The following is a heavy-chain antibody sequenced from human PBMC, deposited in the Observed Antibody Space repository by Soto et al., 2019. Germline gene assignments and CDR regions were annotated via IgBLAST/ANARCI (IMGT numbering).Heavy chain of an antibody. J-gene: IGHJ6*02. CDR2: IGGSGSNT. CDR1: GFTFSNYA. CDR3: ARGVRYFDAPCGMAV. D-gene: IGHD3-9*01. V-gene: IGHV3-23*01. Sequence: EGQLLESGEGLVQPGGSLKLSCAASGFTFSNYAMSWVRQAPGKGLEWVSGIGGSGSNTYDADSVKGRFTISRDNSKNTLFLQMNSLGAEDTAEYYCARGVRYFDAPCGMAVWGQGTTVTVSS.